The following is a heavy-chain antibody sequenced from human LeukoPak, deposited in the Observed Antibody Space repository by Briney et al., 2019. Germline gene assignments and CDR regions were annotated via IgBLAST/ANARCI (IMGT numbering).Heavy chain of an antibody. D-gene: IGHD6-6*01. J-gene: IGHJ3*02. Sequence: SETLSLTCTVSGGSISSGSYYWSWIRQPPGKGLEWIGYIYYSGSTTYNPSLKSRVTISVDTSKNQFSLKLSSVTAADTAVYYCARARQWSMAARGGAFDIWGQGTMVTVSS. V-gene: IGHV4-61*01. CDR3: ARARQWSMAARGGAFDI. CDR2: IYYSGST. CDR1: GGSISSGSYY.